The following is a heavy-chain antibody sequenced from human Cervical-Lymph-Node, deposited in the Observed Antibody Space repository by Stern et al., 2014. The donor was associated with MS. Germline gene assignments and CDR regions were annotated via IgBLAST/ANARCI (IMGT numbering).Heavy chain of an antibody. V-gene: IGHV1-18*01. D-gene: IGHD2-15*01. Sequence: QVQLVQSGAEVKKPGASVKVSCKASGYTFTSYGISWVRQAPGQGLEWMGGIIASNGNLIYAQKCQVRVTMTTYTSTCTSYMELRSLRSDDSAVYYCARGLLGSENAFDIWGQGTMVTVSS. CDR2: IIASNGNL. CDR1: GYTFTSYG. J-gene: IGHJ3*02. CDR3: ARGLLGSENAFDI.